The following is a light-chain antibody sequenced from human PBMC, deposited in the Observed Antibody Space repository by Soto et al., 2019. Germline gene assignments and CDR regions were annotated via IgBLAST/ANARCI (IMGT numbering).Light chain of an antibody. J-gene: IGLJ1*01. Sequence: QSALTQPASLSGSPGQSITISCTGTSSDVGGYNYVSWYQQHPGKAPKLMIYDVSNRPSGVSNRFSGYKSGNTASLTISGLQYEDEADYYCSSYTSSSTRVFGTGTKLTVL. CDR2: DVS. CDR3: SSYTSSSTRV. V-gene: IGLV2-14*01. CDR1: SSDVGGYNY.